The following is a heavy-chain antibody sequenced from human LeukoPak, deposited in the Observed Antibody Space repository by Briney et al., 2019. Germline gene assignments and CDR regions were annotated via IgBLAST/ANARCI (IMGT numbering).Heavy chain of an antibody. D-gene: IGHD3-10*01. V-gene: IGHV4-61*02. Sequence: PSETLSLTCTVSGDSISSGDYYWSWIRQPAGKGLEWIGRISSSGSTNYNSSLKSRVTISVDTSKNQFSLKLSSVTAADTAVYYCARGGVWDKLLWFDVWGKGTTVTISS. CDR1: GDSISSGDYY. CDR3: ARGGVWDKLLWFDV. J-gene: IGHJ6*04. CDR2: ISSSGST.